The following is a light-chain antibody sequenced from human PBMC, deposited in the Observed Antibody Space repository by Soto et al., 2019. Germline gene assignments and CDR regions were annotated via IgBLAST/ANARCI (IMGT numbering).Light chain of an antibody. J-gene: IGKJ4*01. V-gene: IGKV3-11*01. Sequence: EIVLTQSPATLSLSLGERAPLSCRASQSVSSYLAWYQQKPGQAPRLLIYDASNRATGIPARFSGSGSGTDFTLTISSLEPEDFAVYYCPQRSNWPPLTFGGGTKVEIK. CDR2: DAS. CDR1: QSVSSY. CDR3: PQRSNWPPLT.